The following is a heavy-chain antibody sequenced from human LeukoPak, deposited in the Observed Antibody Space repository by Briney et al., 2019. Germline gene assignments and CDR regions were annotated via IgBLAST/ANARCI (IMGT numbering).Heavy chain of an antibody. CDR2: IYSDGST. CDR3: VTYYYGSGSSVFDY. J-gene: IGHJ4*02. CDR1: GFIVSGDF. Sequence: PGGSLRLSCAASGFIVSGDFMSWVRQAPGKGLEWVSVIYSDGSTYYADSVKGRFTISRDNSKNTLYLQMNSLRAEDTAVYYCVTYYYGSGSSVFDYWGQGTLVTVSS. V-gene: IGHV3-53*01. D-gene: IGHD3-10*01.